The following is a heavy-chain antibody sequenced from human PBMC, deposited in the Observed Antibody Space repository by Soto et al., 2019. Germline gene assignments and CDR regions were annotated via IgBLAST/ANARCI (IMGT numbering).Heavy chain of an antibody. V-gene: IGHV1-69*06. D-gene: IGHD3-10*01. CDR2: IIPIFGTA. CDR3: ARKPPMVRGVITHAHAFDI. Sequence: ASVKVSCKASGGTFSSYAISWVRQAPGQGLEWMGGIIPIFGTANYAQKFQGRVTITADKSTSTAYMELSSLRSEGTAVYYCARKPPMVRGVITHAHAFDIWGQGTMVTVSS. CDR1: GGTFSSYA. J-gene: IGHJ3*02.